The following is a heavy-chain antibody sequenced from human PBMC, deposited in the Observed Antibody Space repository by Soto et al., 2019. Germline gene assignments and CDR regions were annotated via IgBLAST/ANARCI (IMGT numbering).Heavy chain of an antibody. CDR3: AKVDGIVVVAATDDY. D-gene: IGHD2-15*01. V-gene: IGHV3-23*01. CDR1: GFTXXSYA. Sequence: EVQLLESGGGLVQPGGSLRLSCAASGFTXXSYAMSWVRQAPGKGLEWVPAISGSGGSTYYADSVKGRFTISRDNSKNTQYLQMNSLRAEDTAVYYCAKVDGIVVVAATDDYWGQGTLVTVSS. CDR2: ISGSGGST. J-gene: IGHJ4*02.